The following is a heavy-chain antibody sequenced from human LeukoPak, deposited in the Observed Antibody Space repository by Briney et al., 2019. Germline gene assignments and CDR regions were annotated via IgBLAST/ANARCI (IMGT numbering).Heavy chain of an antibody. Sequence: GGSLRLSCAASGFTFSSYAMHWVRQAPGKGLEWVAVISYDGSNKYYADSVKGRFTISRDNSKNTLYLQMNSLRAEDTAVYYCARGAYSGSYYVDYWGQGTLVTVSS. D-gene: IGHD1-26*01. CDR1: GFTFSSYA. J-gene: IGHJ4*02. CDR3: ARGAYSGSYYVDY. CDR2: ISYDGSNK. V-gene: IGHV3-30-3*01.